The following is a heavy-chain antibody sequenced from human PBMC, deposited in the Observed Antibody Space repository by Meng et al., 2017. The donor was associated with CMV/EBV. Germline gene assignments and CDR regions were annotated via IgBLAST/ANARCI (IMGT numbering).Heavy chain of an antibody. Sequence: SVKVSCKASGGTFSSYAISWVRQAPGQGLEWMGGIIPIFGTANYAQKFQGRVTITTDESTSTAYMELSSLRSVYTAVYYFAGDPPYYDILTGYLPSYYFDYWGQGTLVTVSS. J-gene: IGHJ4*02. V-gene: IGHV1-69*05. CDR2: IIPIFGTA. CDR1: GGTFSSYA. D-gene: IGHD3-9*01. CDR3: AGDPPYYDILTGYLPSYYFDY.